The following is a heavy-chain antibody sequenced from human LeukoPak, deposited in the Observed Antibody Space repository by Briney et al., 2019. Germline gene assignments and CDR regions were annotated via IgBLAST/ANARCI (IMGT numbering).Heavy chain of an antibody. D-gene: IGHD1-26*01. Sequence: GGSLRLSCAASGFTFSNYEMNWVRQAPGKGLEWVSYISSSGSTIYYADSVKGRFTISRDNAKNSLYLQMNSLRAEDTAVYYCAGGYSGSYGDLDYWGQGTLVTVSS. CDR3: AGGYSGSYGDLDY. V-gene: IGHV3-48*03. CDR1: GFTFSNYE. CDR2: ISSSGSTI. J-gene: IGHJ4*02.